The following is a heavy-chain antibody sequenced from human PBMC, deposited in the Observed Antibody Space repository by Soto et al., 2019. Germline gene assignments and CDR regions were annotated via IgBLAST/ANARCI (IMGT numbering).Heavy chain of an antibody. Sequence: GGSLRLSCAASGFTFSDYYMSWIRQAPGKGLEWVSYISSSSSYTNYADSVKGRFTISRDNAKNSLYLQMNSLRAEDTAVYYCARDLGSGSYFPYYGMDVWGQGTTVTVS. V-gene: IGHV3-11*06. CDR3: ARDLGSGSYFPYYGMDV. D-gene: IGHD3-10*01. J-gene: IGHJ6*02. CDR2: ISSSSSYT. CDR1: GFTFSDYY.